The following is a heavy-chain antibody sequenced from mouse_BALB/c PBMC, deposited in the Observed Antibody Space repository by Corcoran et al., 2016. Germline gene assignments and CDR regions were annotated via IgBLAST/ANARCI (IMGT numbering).Heavy chain of an antibody. V-gene: IGHV1-62-2*01. CDR3: ARHAYSGDCGFAY. J-gene: IGHJ3*01. CDR1: GYTFTEYT. D-gene: IGHD3-3*01. Sequence: VQLQQSGAELVKPGASVKLSCKASGYTFTEYTIHWVKQRSGQGLEWIGGLYPRSKTTKYNEKFKDKATLTADKSSSTAYMELSRLTSEDSAVYCCARHAYSGDCGFAYWGQGTLVTVSA. CDR2: LYPRSKTT.